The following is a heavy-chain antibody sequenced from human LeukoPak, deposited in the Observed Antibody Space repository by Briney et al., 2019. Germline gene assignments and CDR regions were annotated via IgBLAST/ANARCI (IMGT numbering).Heavy chain of an antibody. V-gene: IGHV3-23*01. J-gene: IGHJ4*02. CDR3: AKDVRWAGYSGGYFDN. CDR1: GFTFSSYA. D-gene: IGHD3/OR15-3a*01. Sequence: PGGSLRLSCAASGFTFSSYAMSWVRQAPGKGLEWVSAISGSGGSTYYADSVKGRFTISRDNSKNTLYPQMNSLRAEDTAVYYCAKDVRWAGYSGGYFDNWGQGTLVAVSS. CDR2: ISGSGGST.